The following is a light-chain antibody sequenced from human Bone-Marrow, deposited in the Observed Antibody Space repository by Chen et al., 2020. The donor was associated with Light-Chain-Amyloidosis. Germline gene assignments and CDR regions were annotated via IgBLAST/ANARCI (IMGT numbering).Light chain of an antibody. CDR1: SGDVGTYNY. V-gene: IGLV2-14*01. CDR3: SSFTSSSSYV. CDR2: AVS. Sequence: QSALIQPASVSGSPGQSITISCTGTSGDVGTYNYVSWYQHHPGKAPKVMIYAVSNRPSGVSNRFSGSKSGNTASLTISGLQAEDEADYYCSSFTSSSSYVFGPGTKVTVL. J-gene: IGLJ1*01.